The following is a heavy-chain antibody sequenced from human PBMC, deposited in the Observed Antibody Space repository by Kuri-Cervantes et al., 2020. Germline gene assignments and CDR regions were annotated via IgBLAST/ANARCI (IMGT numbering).Heavy chain of an antibody. CDR3: ARDQEWHCGGDCYLFDY. D-gene: IGHD2-21*02. CDR2: ISSSSSYI. Sequence: GGSLRLSCAASGFTFSSYSMNWVRQAPGKGLEWVSSISSSSSYIYYADSVKGRFTISRDNAKNSLYLQMNSLRAEDTAVHYCARDQEWHCGGDCYLFDYWGQGTLVTVSS. V-gene: IGHV3-21*01. J-gene: IGHJ4*02. CDR1: GFTFSSYS.